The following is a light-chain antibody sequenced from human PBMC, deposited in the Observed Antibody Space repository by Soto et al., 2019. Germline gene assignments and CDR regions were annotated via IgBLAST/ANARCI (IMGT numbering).Light chain of an antibody. CDR2: SNN. Sequence: QSVLTQPPSASGTPGQRVSISCSGSYSNLKTNTVNWYQHLPGTAPQLLIFSNNKRPSGVPDRFSGSKSGTSASLAITGLQSEDEADYYCAAWDDSLNGRVFGGGTKVTVL. J-gene: IGLJ2*01. CDR1: YSNLKTNT. V-gene: IGLV1-44*01. CDR3: AAWDDSLNGRV.